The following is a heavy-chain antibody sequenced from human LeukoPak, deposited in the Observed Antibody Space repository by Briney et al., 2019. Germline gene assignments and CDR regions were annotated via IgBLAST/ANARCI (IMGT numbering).Heavy chain of an antibody. V-gene: IGHV3-48*03. D-gene: IGHD2-2*01. Sequence: PGGSLRLSCAASGFTFSSYEMNWVRQAPGKGLEWVSYISSSGSTIYYADSVKGRFTISRDNAKNSLYLQMNSLRAEDTAVYYCARARRDIVVVPAGMDVWGKGTTVTVSS. CDR1: GFTFSSYE. J-gene: IGHJ6*04. CDR3: ARARRDIVVVPAGMDV. CDR2: ISSSGSTI.